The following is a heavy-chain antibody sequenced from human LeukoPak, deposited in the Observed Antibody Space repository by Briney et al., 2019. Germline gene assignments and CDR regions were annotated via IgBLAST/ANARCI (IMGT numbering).Heavy chain of an antibody. CDR2: IIPIFGIA. Sequence: SVKVSCKASGGTFSSYAISWVRQTPGQGLEWMGTIIPIFGIANYAQKFQGRVTITADKSTSTAYMELSSLRSEDTAVYYCASSLNHSYCGGDCYLIWGHGTLVTVSS. CDR3: ASSLNHSYCGGDCYLI. CDR1: GGTFSSYA. J-gene: IGHJ4*01. V-gene: IGHV1-69*04. D-gene: IGHD2-21*02.